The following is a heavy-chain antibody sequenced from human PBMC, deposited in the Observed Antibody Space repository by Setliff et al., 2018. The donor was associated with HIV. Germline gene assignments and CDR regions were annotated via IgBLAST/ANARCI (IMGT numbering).Heavy chain of an antibody. Sequence: SETLSLTCTVSGGSITGHYWSWIRQPPGKGLEWIGYIYYSGSTNYNPSLKSRVTISVDTSKNQFSLKLSSVTAADTAVYYCARSRGRWQLVIYYWGQGTLVTVSS. D-gene: IGHD6-6*01. CDR2: IYYSGST. J-gene: IGHJ4*02. CDR3: ARSRGRWQLVIYY. CDR1: GGSITGHY. V-gene: IGHV4-59*08.